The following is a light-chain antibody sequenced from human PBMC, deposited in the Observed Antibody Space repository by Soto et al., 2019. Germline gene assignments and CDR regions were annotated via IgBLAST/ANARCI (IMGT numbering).Light chain of an antibody. CDR2: EVT. V-gene: IGLV2-23*02. CDR1: SSDVGNYNL. Sequence: QSALTQPASVSGSPGQSITISCTGTSSDVGNYNLVSWYQHHPGTAPKLMIYEVTNRPSGVSSRFSGSKSGNTASLTISGLLAEDEADYYCSSSANRTSAVVFGTGTKLTVL. CDR3: SSSANRTSAVV. J-gene: IGLJ3*02.